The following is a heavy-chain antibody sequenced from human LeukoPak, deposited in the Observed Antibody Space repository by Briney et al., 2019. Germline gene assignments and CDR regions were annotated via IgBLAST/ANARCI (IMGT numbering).Heavy chain of an antibody. CDR3: AKDHYEVIVAGAFDY. Sequence: PGRSLRLSCAASGFTFSSYGMHWVRQAPGRGREWVAVILYDGSQKHYADPLKGRFTISRDNSKNTLYLLVNSLRAEDTAVYYCAKDHYEVIVAGAFDYWGQGTLVTVSS. CDR1: GFTFSSYG. J-gene: IGHJ4*02. V-gene: IGHV3-30*18. CDR2: ILYDGSQK. D-gene: IGHD5-12*01.